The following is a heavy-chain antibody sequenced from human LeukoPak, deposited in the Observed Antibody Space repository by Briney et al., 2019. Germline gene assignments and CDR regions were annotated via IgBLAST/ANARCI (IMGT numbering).Heavy chain of an antibody. J-gene: IGHJ4*02. D-gene: IGHD1-26*01. CDR3: AREEAPVGGSSFDY. CDR2: ISSGGVNT. Sequence: GGSLRLSCAASGFTFSTYAMHWVRQAPGKGLEHVSSISSGGVNTYCADSVRGRFTISRDNSKNTLYLHMGSLRAEDMAVYYCAREEAPVGGSSFDYWGQGTLVTVSS. CDR1: GFTFSTYA. V-gene: IGHV3-64*02.